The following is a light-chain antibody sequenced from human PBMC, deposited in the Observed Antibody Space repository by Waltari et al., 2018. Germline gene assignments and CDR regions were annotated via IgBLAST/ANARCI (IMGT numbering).Light chain of an antibody. CDR3: MQGTHWPWT. V-gene: IGKV2-30*02. CDR2: RVS. Sequence: VVMTQSPLSLPVTLGQPASISCTSSQSLVHSDGNIYLNWFQQRPGQSPRRLIHRVSNRNSGVPDRFSGSGSGTDFTLKISRVEAEDVGVYYCMQGTHWPWTFGQGTKVEIK. CDR1: QSLVHSDGNIY. J-gene: IGKJ1*01.